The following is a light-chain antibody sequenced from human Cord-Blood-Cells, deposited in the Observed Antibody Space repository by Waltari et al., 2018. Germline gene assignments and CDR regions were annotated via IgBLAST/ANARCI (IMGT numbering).Light chain of an antibody. CDR1: QGISSY. CDR2: AAS. CDR3: QQYYSYPPL. V-gene: IGKV1-8*01. J-gene: IGKJ1*01. Sequence: AIRMTQSPSSLSAPTGDTVSITCRASQGISSYLAWYLQKPGKAPKLLIYAASTLQSGVPSRFSGSGSGTDFTLTISCLQSEDFATYYCQQYYSYPPLFGQGTKVEIK.